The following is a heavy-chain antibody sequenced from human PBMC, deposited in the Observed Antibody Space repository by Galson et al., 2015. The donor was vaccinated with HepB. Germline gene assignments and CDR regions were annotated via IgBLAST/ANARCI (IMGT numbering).Heavy chain of an antibody. V-gene: IGHV1-2*06. D-gene: IGHD5-18*01. CDR3: ARSKRGYSYGPIDY. Sequence: SVKVSCKASGYTFTGYYMHWVRQAPGQGLEWMGRINPNSGGTNYAQKFQGRVTMTRDTSISTAYMELSRLRSDDTAAYYCARSKRGYSYGPIDYWGQGTLVTVSS. J-gene: IGHJ4*02. CDR2: INPNSGGT. CDR1: GYTFTGYY.